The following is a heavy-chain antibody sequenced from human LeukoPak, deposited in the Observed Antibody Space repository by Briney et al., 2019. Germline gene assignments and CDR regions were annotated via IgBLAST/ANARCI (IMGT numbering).Heavy chain of an antibody. CDR2: IREDGSEK. J-gene: IGHJ4*02. D-gene: IGHD1-7*01. Sequence: GGSLRLSCAVSGFTASGFTFSRNSMSWVRQAPGKGLDWVASIREDGSEKYYVDSVKGRFTISRDNAKNSLYLQMDSLRDEDTAVYFCAGGWNYPPYRGQGTLVTVSS. CDR3: AGGWNYPPY. CDR1: GFTFSRNS. V-gene: IGHV3-7*04.